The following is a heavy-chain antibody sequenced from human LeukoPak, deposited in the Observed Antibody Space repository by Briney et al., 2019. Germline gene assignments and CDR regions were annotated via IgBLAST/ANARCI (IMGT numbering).Heavy chain of an antibody. D-gene: IGHD4-23*01. V-gene: IGHV1-58*02. Sequence: SVKVSCKASGFTFTSSAMQWVRQARGQRLEWIGWIVVGSGNTNYAQKFQERVTITRDMSTSTAYMELSSPRSEDTAVYYSAAGRGYGGNSDFDYWGQGTLVTVSS. CDR3: AAGRGYGGNSDFDY. J-gene: IGHJ4*02. CDR2: IVVGSGNT. CDR1: GFTFTSSA.